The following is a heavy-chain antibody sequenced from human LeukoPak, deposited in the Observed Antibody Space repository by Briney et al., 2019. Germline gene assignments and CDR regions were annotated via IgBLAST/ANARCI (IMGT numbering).Heavy chain of an antibody. J-gene: IGHJ4*02. CDR3: AKAGIGADGAGFLCGY. V-gene: IGHV3-23*01. Sequence: PGGSLTLSCAASGFTFSDYAMSWVRQAPGKGLEWVSTASYYVGKQYHADSVRGRFTVSRDNSRNTVSLQMSSLRVEDTGIYYCAKAGIGADGAGFLCGYWGQGTLVTVFS. D-gene: IGHD1-1*01. CDR1: GFTFSDYA. CDR2: ASYYVGKQ.